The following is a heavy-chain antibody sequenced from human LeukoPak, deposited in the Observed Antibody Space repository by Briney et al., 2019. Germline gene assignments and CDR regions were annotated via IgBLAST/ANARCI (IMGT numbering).Heavy chain of an antibody. CDR2: IYPGDSDT. Sequence: GESLKISCQASGYSFSSYWIGWVRQMPGKGLEWIGIIYPGDSDTRYGPSFRGQVTISADNSFTTAYLQWNSLKASDTAMCYCARHKNYRDSTGYYPLDYWGQGTLVTVSS. V-gene: IGHV5-51*01. CDR3: ARHKNYRDSTGYYPLDY. CDR1: GYSFSSYW. J-gene: IGHJ4*02. D-gene: IGHD3-22*01.